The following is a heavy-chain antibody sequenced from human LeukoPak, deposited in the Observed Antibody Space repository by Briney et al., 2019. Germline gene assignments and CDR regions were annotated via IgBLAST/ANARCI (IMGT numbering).Heavy chain of an antibody. CDR1: GFTFSSYA. CDR3: AKDDFRGGDTTVVLDY. J-gene: IGHJ4*02. D-gene: IGHD4-11*01. CDR2: ISGSGGST. Sequence: GGSLRLSCAASGFTFSSYAMSWVRQALGKGLEWVSAISGSGGSTYYADSVKGRFTISRDNSKNTLYLQMNSLRAEDTAVYYCAKDDFRGGDTTVVLDYWGQGTLVTVSS. V-gene: IGHV3-23*01.